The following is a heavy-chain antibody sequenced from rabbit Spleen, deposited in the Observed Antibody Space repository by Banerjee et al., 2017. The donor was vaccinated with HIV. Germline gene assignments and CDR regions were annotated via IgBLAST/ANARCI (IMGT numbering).Heavy chain of an antibody. D-gene: IGHD7-1*01. CDR1: GFSFSSSYY. Sequence: QSLEESGGDLVKPGASLTLTCTASGFSFSSSYYMCWVRQAPGKGLEWIACIYVGTSGTTYYASWAKGRFTISKTSSTTVTLQMTSLTAADTAIYFCAREGPRSTFAFDLWGPGTLVTVS. J-gene: IGHJ4*01. CDR2: IYVGTSGTT. CDR3: AREGPRSTFAFDL. V-gene: IGHV1S40*01.